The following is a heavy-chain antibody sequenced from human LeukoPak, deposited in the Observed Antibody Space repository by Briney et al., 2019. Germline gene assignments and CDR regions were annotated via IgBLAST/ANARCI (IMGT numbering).Heavy chain of an antibody. CDR1: GFTLSNYW. D-gene: IGHD5-18*01. Sequence: GGSLRLSCVAAGFTLSNYWMHWVRQAPGKGLVWVSRFNSDGSSTTYADSVKGRFTISRDNAKNTLFLQMNSLRADDTATYYCATYRQVLLPFESWGQGTLVTVSS. CDR3: ATYRQVLLPFES. CDR2: FNSDGSST. J-gene: IGHJ4*02. V-gene: IGHV3-74*01.